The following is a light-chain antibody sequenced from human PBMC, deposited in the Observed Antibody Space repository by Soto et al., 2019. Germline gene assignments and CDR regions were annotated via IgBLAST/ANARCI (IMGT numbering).Light chain of an antibody. CDR3: QQQGPPRDT. CDR1: QSVSTNC. J-gene: IGKJ2*01. CDR2: GAS. V-gene: IGKV3-20*01. Sequence: EIVLTQSPGTLSLSPGERVTLSCRASQSVSTNCLAWYQQKPGQAPRLIIYGASNRAPGIPDRIRGSGSGTDFTLTISSLAAEDVAVYYCQQQGPPRDTFGQGTKLEIK.